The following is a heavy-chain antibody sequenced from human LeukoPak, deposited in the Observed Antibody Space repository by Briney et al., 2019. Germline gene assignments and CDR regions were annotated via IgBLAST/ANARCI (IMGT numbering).Heavy chain of an antibody. CDR2: IRYDGSNK. V-gene: IGHV3-30*02. D-gene: IGHD6-6*01. CDR1: GFTFSSYG. CDR3: AKDEPAEYSSSSLDY. Sequence: GGSLRLSCAASGFTFSSYGMHWVRQAPGKGLEWVAFIRYDGSNKYYADSVKGRFTISRDNSKNTLYLQMNSLRAEDTAVYYCAKDEPAEYSSSSLDYWGQGTLVTVSS. J-gene: IGHJ4*02.